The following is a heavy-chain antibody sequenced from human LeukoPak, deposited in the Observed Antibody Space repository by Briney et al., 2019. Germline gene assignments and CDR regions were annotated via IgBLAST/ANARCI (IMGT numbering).Heavy chain of an antibody. D-gene: IGHD2-8*02. CDR3: ARDQLYCTGGTCYFDY. CDR1: GFTFSSYW. J-gene: IGHJ4*02. CDR2: INSDGRST. Sequence: GGSLRLSCVGSGFTFSSYWMHWVRQAPGEGLVWVSRINSDGRSTSYADSVKGRFTISRDNAKNTVYLQMNSLRAEDTAVYYCARDQLYCTGGTCYFDYWGQGTLVTVSS. V-gene: IGHV3-74*01.